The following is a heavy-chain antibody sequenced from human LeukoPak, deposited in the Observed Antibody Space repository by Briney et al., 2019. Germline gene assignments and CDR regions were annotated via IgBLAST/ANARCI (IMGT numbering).Heavy chain of an antibody. J-gene: IGHJ4*02. D-gene: IGHD3-16*01. V-gene: IGHV3-7*01. CDR2: IKQEGSEE. CDR1: GFTFSNYW. Sequence: GGSLRLSCADSGFTFSNYWMSWVRQAPGKGLEWVANIKQEGSEESYVDSVKGRFTISRDNANNSLNLQMNSLRAEDTAVYYCARQGGRVAPFGYWGQGTMVTVSS. CDR3: ARQGGRVAPFGY.